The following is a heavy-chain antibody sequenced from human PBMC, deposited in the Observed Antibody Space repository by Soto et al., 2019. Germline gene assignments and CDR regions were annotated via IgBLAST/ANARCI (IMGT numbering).Heavy chain of an antibody. CDR3: AGRCHGTNCLAHFDY. D-gene: IGHD1-1*01. CDR1: GGTFNNYV. V-gene: IGHV1-69*06. Sequence: SVKVSCKASGGTFNNYVINWVRQAPGQGLEWMAGIIPIFGTPNYAQKFQGRVTITADKSTSTAYMELNSLRSEDTAVYYCAGRCHGTNCLAHFDYWGQGTLVTVSS. J-gene: IGHJ4*02. CDR2: IIPIFGTP.